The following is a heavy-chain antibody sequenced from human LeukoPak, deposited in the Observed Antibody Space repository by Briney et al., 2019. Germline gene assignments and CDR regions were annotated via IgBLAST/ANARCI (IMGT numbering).Heavy chain of an antibody. D-gene: IGHD3-10*01. CDR3: TSLYGSGSYMDV. V-gene: IGHV3-23*01. J-gene: IGHJ6*03. Sequence: GGSLRLSCAASGFTFSSYAIIWVRQAPGKGLEWVAAISGSGGSTYYADSVKGRFTISRDDSKNTAYLQMNSLKTEDTAVYYCTSLYGSGSYMDVWGKGTTVTVSS. CDR2: ISGSGGST. CDR1: GFTFSSYA.